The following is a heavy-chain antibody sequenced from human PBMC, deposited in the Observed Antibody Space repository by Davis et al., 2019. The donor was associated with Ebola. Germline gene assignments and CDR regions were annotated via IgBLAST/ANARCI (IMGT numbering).Heavy chain of an antibody. J-gene: IGHJ4*02. Sequence: SETLSLTCTVSGGSISSGGYYWSWIRQPPGKGLEWIGYIYYSGSTNYNPSLKSRVTISVDTSKNQFSLKLSSVTAADTAVYYCARARRYYDSSGYYSWWGQGTLVTVSS. V-gene: IGHV4-61*08. D-gene: IGHD3-22*01. CDR2: IYYSGST. CDR1: GGSISSGGYY. CDR3: ARARRYYDSSGYYSW.